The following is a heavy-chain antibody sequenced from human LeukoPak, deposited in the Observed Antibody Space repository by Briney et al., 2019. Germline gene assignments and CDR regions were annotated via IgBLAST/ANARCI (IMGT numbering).Heavy chain of an antibody. CDR3: AREDVAGGSGSNYYYYGMDV. J-gene: IGHJ6*02. D-gene: IGHD3-10*01. CDR1: GDSIRSYY. V-gene: IGHV4-59*01. Sequence: SSETLSLTCTVSGDSIRSYYWTWIRQPPGKGLEWIGYIYYSGSTNYNPSLKSRVTISVGTSKNQFSLKLSSVTAADTAVYYCAREDVAGGSGSNYYYYGMDVWGQGTTVTVSS. CDR2: IYYSGST.